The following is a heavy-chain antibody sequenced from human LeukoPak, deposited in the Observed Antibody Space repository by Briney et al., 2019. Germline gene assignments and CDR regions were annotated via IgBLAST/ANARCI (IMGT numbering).Heavy chain of an antibody. CDR2: ISSSSSYI. CDR3: AALRYPPD. CDR1: GFTVSSNY. V-gene: IGHV3-21*01. Sequence: GGSLRLSCAASGFTVSSNYMSWVRQAPGKGLEWVSSISSSSSYIYYADSVKGRFTISRDNAKNSLYLQMNSLRAEDTAVYYCAALRYPPDWGQGTLATVSS. J-gene: IGHJ4*02. D-gene: IGHD3-9*01.